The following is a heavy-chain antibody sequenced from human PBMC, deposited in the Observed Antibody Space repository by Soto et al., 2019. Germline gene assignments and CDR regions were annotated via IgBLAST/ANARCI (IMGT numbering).Heavy chain of an antibody. CDR3: ARANDHYYYYGMDV. CDR2: IYYSGST. D-gene: IGHD1-1*01. Sequence: TLSLTCTVSGVCISSGDYYWRWIRQPPGKGLERIGYIYYSGSTYYNPSLKSRVTISVDTSKNQFSLKLSSVTAADTAVYYCARANDHYYYYGMDVWGQRTTVAVCS. J-gene: IGHJ6*01. CDR1: GVCISSGDYY. V-gene: IGHV4-30-4*01.